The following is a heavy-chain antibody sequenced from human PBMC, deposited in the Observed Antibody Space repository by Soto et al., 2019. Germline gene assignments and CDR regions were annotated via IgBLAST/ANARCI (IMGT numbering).Heavy chain of an antibody. J-gene: IGHJ6*02. D-gene: IGHD2-8*01. Sequence: SATLSLTCAVSAYSISSGYYWGWIRQPPGKGLEWIGSIHHSGATYYNPSPKSRVSLSVDTSKNHFSLKLTSVTAADTAVYYCARIMLCINDGCSQLYGMDVWGQGTTVTVSS. CDR1: AYSISSGYY. V-gene: IGHV4-38-2*01. CDR3: ARIMLCINDGCSQLYGMDV. CDR2: IHHSGAT.